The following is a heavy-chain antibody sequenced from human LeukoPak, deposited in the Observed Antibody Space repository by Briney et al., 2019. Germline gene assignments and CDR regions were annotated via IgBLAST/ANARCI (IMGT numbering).Heavy chain of an antibody. CDR2: ISTTSSTI. J-gene: IGHJ3*02. V-gene: IGHV3-48*01. CDR3: ARVTGYYYDSSGYAFDI. D-gene: IGHD3-22*01. Sequence: GGSLRLSCAASGFTFSSFGMNWVRQAPGKGLEWVSYISTTSSTIFYADSVKGRFTISRDNAKNSVYLQMNSLGVEDTAVYYCARVTGYYYDSSGYAFDIWGQGTMVTVSS. CDR1: GFTFSSFG.